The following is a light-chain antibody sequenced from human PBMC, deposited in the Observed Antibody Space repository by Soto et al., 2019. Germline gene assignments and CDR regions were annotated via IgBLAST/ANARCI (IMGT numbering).Light chain of an antibody. J-gene: IGLJ2*01. CDR3: SSYTSSSTRDVV. V-gene: IGLV2-14*01. CDR2: DVS. CDR1: SSDVGGYNY. Sequence: QSVLTQPASVSGSPGQSITISCTGTSSDVGGYNYVSWYQQHPGKAPKLMIYDVSNRPSGVSNRFSGSKSGNTASLTISGLQAADEADYYCSSYTSSSTRDVVFGGGTKLTVL.